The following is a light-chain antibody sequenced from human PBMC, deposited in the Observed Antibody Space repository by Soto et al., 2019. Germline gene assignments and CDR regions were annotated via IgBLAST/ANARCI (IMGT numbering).Light chain of an antibody. V-gene: IGKV3D-15*01. J-gene: IGKJ5*01. Sequence: EIVLTQSPGTLSLSPGERATFSCRASQSVSYYLAWYQQKPGQAPRLLIYGASTRATGIPARFSGSGSGTEFTLTISSLQSEDFAVYYCQQYNNWPRTFGQGTRLEIK. CDR2: GAS. CDR1: QSVSYY. CDR3: QQYNNWPRT.